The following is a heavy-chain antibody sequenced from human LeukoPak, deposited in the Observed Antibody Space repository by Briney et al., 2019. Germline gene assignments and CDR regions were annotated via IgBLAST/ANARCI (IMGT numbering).Heavy chain of an antibody. Sequence: PGGSLRLSCAASGFTFSSYGMSWVRQAPGKGLEWVSAISGSGGSTYYADSVKGRFTISRDNSKNTLYLQMNSLRAEDTAVYYCAKDPEVVVVAAEYYFDYWGQGTLVTVSS. J-gene: IGHJ4*02. D-gene: IGHD2-15*01. V-gene: IGHV3-23*01. CDR3: AKDPEVVVVAAEYYFDY. CDR1: GFTFSSYG. CDR2: ISGSGGST.